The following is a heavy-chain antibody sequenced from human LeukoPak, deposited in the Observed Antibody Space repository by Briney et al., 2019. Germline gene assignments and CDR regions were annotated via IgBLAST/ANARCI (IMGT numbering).Heavy chain of an antibody. CDR1: GGTFNSYA. D-gene: IGHD5-24*01. CDR3: ASGSLGDGYGVGDYYQYMDV. Sequence: SVKVSCKASGGTFNSYAISWVRQAPGQGLEWMVGVIPLFGTANYSQEFQGRVTFTTDESASTAYMEVSSLRSEDTAVYYCASGSLGDGYGVGDYYQYMDVWGKGTTVTVSS. CDR2: VIPLFGTA. J-gene: IGHJ6*03. V-gene: IGHV1-69*05.